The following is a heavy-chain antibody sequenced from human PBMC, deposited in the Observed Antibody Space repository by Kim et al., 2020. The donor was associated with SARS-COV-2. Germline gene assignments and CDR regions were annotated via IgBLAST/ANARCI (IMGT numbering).Heavy chain of an antibody. D-gene: IGHD3-3*01. CDR2: INTNTGNP. CDR3: ASTFWSGYTSWFDP. J-gene: IGHJ5*02. V-gene: IGHV7-4-1*02. Sequence: ASVKVSCKASGYTFTNYAMNWVRLAPGQGLEWMGWINTNTGNPTYAQGFTGRFVFSLDTSVSTTYLQISSLKAEDTAVYYCASTFWSGYTSWFDPWGQGT. CDR1: GYTFTNYA.